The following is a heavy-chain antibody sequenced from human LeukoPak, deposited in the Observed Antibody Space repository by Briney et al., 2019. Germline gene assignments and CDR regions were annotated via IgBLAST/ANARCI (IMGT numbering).Heavy chain of an antibody. D-gene: IGHD3-3*01. CDR1: GFTFSSYS. V-gene: IGHV3-21*01. CDR2: ISSSSSYI. Sequence: GGSLRLSCAASGFTFSSYSMNWVRQAPGKGLEWVSSISSSSSYIYYADSVKGRFTISRDNAKNSLYLQMNSLRAEDTAVYYCAKDRGSVDAYYDFWSGQSYYYGMDVWGQGTTVTVSS. J-gene: IGHJ6*02. CDR3: AKDRGSVDAYYDFWSGQSYYYGMDV.